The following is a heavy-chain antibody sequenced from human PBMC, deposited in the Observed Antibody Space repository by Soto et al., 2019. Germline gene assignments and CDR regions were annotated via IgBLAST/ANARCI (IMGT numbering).Heavy chain of an antibody. CDR1: PGSITIVDYL. CDR3: ASVLVGATRQTGSDH. Sequence: SETLSLTSTVSPGSITIVDYLCAWIRQPPGEGLEFIGRVHSSGSTAYSPPLKSRASISKAKCKNHFSLRFTSVNDGDTDVYFCASVLVGATRQTGSDHWGQGTLVTVSS. D-gene: IGHD2-15*01. J-gene: IGHJ4*02. V-gene: IGHV4-39*02. CDR2: VHSSGST.